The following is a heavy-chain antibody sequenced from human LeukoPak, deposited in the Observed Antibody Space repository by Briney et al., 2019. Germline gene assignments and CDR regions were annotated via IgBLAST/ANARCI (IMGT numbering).Heavy chain of an antibody. CDR3: AKDDLDGGAFGEGFDP. Sequence: QPGGSLRLSCAASGFTFSSYAMSWVRQAPGKGLEWVSAISGSGGSTYYADSVKGRLTISRDNSKNTLYLQMNSLRAEDTAVYYCAKDDLDGGAFGEGFDPWGQGTLVTVSS. D-gene: IGHD3-10*01. J-gene: IGHJ5*02. CDR2: ISGSGGST. CDR1: GFTFSSYA. V-gene: IGHV3-23*01.